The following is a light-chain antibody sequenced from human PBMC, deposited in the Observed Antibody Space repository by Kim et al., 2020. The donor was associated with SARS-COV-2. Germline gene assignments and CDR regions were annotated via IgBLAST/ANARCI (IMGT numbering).Light chain of an antibody. CDR1: QDISNY. Sequence: ASVGDRVPIACRASQDISNYLAWFQLKPGKAPKLLIYDASALQPGVPSRFSGSGSGTDFTLTVTSLQPEDVATYYCQKCDSAPWTFGQGTKVDIK. J-gene: IGKJ1*01. V-gene: IGKV1-27*01. CDR2: DAS. CDR3: QKCDSAPWT.